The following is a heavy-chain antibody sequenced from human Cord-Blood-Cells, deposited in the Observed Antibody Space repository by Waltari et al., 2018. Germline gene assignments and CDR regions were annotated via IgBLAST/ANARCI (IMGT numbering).Heavy chain of an antibody. J-gene: IGHJ4*02. CDR1: GGTFSSYA. Sequence: QVQLAQSGAEVKKPGYSVMLSCKASGGTFSSYAIRWVRQAPGQGLEWMGGIIPILGTANYAQKFQGRVTITADESTSTAYMELSSLRSEDTAVYYCARWTTAMVTYFDYWGQGTLVTVSS. CDR2: IIPILGTA. CDR3: ARWTTAMVTYFDY. D-gene: IGHD5-18*01. V-gene: IGHV1-69*01.